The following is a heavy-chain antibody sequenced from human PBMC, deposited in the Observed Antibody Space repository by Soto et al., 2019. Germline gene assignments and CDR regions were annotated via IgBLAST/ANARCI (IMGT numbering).Heavy chain of an antibody. Sequence: QITLKESGPTLVKPTETLTLTCTFSGLSLTPSDMGVGWIRQPPGKALEWLALITWNDDKRYSPSLKSRLTIPKDTSKNQVVLTVTNMDPADTGTYYCAHRLSAAPGLFDYWGQGALVTVSS. CDR3: AHRLSAAPGLFDY. CDR2: ITWNDDK. D-gene: IGHD6-13*01. CDR1: GLSLTPSDMG. J-gene: IGHJ4*02. V-gene: IGHV2-5*01.